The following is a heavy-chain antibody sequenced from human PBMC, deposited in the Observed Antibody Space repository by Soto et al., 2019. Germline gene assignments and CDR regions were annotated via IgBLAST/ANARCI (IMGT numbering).Heavy chain of an antibody. V-gene: IGHV1-18*01. CDR3: ARFCSRYLSAY. Sequence: ASVKVSCKASGYTFSSHYFSWVRRAPGQGLEWMGWISGNNGNMNYAQKFQGRLTMTTDTSTGTAYMELRSLSSDDTAVYYCARFCSRYLSAYWGQGTLVTVSS. J-gene: IGHJ4*02. CDR2: ISGNNGNM. CDR1: GYTFSSHY. D-gene: IGHD3-3*01.